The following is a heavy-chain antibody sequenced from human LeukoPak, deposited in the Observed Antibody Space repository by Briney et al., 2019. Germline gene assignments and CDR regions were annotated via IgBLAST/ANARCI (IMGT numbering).Heavy chain of an antibody. CDR2: MHYRGTT. CDR1: GVSISSSNNF. D-gene: IGHD5-24*01. V-gene: IGHV4-39*01. CDR3: ARHEEEDGYNAKTFDF. J-gene: IGHJ4*02. Sequence: SETLSLTCTVSGVSISSSNNFWGWISQPPGKGLEWIGSMHYRGTTYYIPSLKSRVTISVDTSKNQFSLKLSSVTAADTAVYYCARHEEEDGYNAKTFDFWGQGTLVTVSS.